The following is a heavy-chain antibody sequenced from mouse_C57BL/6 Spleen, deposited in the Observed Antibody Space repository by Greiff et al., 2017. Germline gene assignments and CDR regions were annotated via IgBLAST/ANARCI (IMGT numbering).Heavy chain of an antibody. V-gene: IGHV1-55*01. D-gene: IGHD1-2*01. CDR1: GHTFTSDW. CDR2: LYPGSGST. Sequence: QVQLQQSGAELVKPGASVMMSCKASGHTFTSDWITWVKQRPGPGLERIGDLYPGSGSTIYNEKFNSKATLTVDPSSSTAHMQLSCLASEASAVYYCARLITTFSYDYALDDWGQGTTLTVSS. J-gene: IGHJ4*01. CDR3: ARLITTFSYDYALDD.